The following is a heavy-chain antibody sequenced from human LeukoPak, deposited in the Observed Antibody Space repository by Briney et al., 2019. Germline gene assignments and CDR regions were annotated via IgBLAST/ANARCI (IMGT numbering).Heavy chain of an antibody. Sequence: GRSLRLSCAASGFTFNDYAMHWVRQAPGKGLEWVSGISWNSGSIGYADSVKGRFTISRDNAKNSLYLQMNCLRTEDTALYYCAKGGGSLDFWGQGTVVTVSS. V-gene: IGHV3-9*01. CDR3: AKGGGSLDF. J-gene: IGHJ4*02. CDR2: ISWNSGSI. CDR1: GFTFNDYA. D-gene: IGHD1-26*01.